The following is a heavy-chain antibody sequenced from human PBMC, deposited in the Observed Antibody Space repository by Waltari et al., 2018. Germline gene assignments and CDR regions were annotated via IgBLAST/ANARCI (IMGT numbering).Heavy chain of an antibody. CDR2: INHSGST. V-gene: IGHV4-34*01. Sequence: QVQLQQWGAGLLKPSETLSLTCAVYGGSFSDYYWSWIRQPPGKGLEWIGEINHSGSTNYNSSLKSRVTISVDTSRNQFSLKLSSVTAADTAMYYCARGHWNYEAWGQGTVVTVS. D-gene: IGHD1-7*01. CDR3: ARGHWNYEA. CDR1: GGSFSDYY. J-gene: IGHJ3*01.